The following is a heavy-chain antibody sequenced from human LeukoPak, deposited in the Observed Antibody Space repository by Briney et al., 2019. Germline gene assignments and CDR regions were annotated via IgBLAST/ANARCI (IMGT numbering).Heavy chain of an antibody. J-gene: IGHJ4*02. V-gene: IGHV1-2*02. Sequence: ASVKVSCKASGYTFTGYYMHWVRQAPGQGLEWMGWINPNSGGTNYAQKFQGRVTMTRDTSISTAYMELSRLRSDDTAVYYCARGLRYFDWLLYALDYWGQGTLVTVSS. CDR1: GYTFTGYY. CDR2: INPNSGGT. CDR3: ARGLRYFDWLLYALDY. D-gene: IGHD3-9*01.